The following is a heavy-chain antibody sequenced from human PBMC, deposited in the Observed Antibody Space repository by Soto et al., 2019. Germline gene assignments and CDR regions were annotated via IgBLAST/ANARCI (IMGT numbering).Heavy chain of an antibody. Sequence: QVQLQESGPGLVKPSQTLSLTCTVSGGSISSGGYYWSWIRQHPGKGLEWIGYIYYSGSTYYNPSLKCRVTISVDTSKNQFSLKLSSVTAADTAVYYCARDGKELRYYYYGMDVWGQGTTVTVSS. V-gene: IGHV4-31*03. CDR2: IYYSGST. CDR1: GGSISSGGYY. D-gene: IGHD1-26*01. J-gene: IGHJ6*02. CDR3: ARDGKELRYYYYGMDV.